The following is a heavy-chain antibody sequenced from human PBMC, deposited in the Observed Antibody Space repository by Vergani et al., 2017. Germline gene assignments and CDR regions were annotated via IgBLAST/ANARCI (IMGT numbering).Heavy chain of an antibody. V-gene: IGHV4-59*12. D-gene: IGHD6-13*01. J-gene: IGHJ6*02. CDR1: GGSISSYY. Sequence: QVQLQESGPGLVKPSETLSLTCTVSGGSISSYYWSWIRQPPGKGLEWIGYIYYSGSTYYNPSLKSRVTISVDTSKTQFSLKLSSVTAADTAVYYCARDYSSSRGGMDVWGQGTTVTVSS. CDR2: IYYSGST. CDR3: ARDYSSSRGGMDV.